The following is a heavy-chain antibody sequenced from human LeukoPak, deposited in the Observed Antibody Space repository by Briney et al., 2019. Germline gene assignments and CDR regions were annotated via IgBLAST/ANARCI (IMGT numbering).Heavy chain of an antibody. CDR2: INAGNGNT. V-gene: IGHV1-3*01. D-gene: IGHD2-2*01. Sequence: GASVKVSCKASGYTFTSYAMHWVRQAPGKSLEWMGWINAGNGNTKYSQKFQGRVTITRDTSASTAYMELSSLRSEDTAVYYCASTGYCSSTSCYLSWFDPWGQGTLVTVSS. CDR1: GYTFTSYA. CDR3: ASTGYCSSTSCYLSWFDP. J-gene: IGHJ5*02.